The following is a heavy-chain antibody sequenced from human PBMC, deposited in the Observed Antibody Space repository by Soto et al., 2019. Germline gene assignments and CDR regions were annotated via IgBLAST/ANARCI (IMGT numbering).Heavy chain of an antibody. CDR2: IYYSGST. D-gene: IGHD6-13*01. J-gene: IGHJ4*02. CDR1: GGSISSYY. CDR3: ARSGIAAAGGFDY. Sequence: PSETPSLTCTVSGGSISSYYWSWIRQPPGKGLEWIGYIYYSGSTNYNPSLKSRVTISVDTSKNQFSLKLSSVTAADTAVYYCARSGIAAAGGFDYWGQGTLVTVSS. V-gene: IGHV4-59*01.